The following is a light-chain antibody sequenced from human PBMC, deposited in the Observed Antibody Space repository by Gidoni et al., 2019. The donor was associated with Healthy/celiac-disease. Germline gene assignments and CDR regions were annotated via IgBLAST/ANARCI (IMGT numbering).Light chain of an antibody. CDR2: AAS. V-gene: IGKV1-39*01. Sequence: DLQMTQSPSSLSASVVDRVTITCRASQSISSYLNWYQQKPGKDPKLLIYAASSLQSGVPSRFSGSGSGTDFTLTISSLQPEDFATYYCQQSYSTPPWTFGQGTKVEIK. CDR1: QSISSY. CDR3: QQSYSTPPWT. J-gene: IGKJ1*01.